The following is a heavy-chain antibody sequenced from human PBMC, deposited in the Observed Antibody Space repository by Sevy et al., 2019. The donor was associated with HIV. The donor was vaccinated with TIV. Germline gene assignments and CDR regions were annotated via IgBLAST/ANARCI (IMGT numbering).Heavy chain of an antibody. Sequence: GGSLRLSCAASGFTFSNAWMSWVRQAPGKGLEWVGRIKIKTDGGTTDYAAPVKGRFTISRDDSKNTLYLQMNSLKTEDTAVYYCLSGFWSGYSHWFDPWGQGTLVTVSS. J-gene: IGHJ5*02. V-gene: IGHV3-15*01. CDR3: LSGFWSGYSHWFDP. D-gene: IGHD3-3*01. CDR1: GFTFSNAW. CDR2: IKIKTDGGTT.